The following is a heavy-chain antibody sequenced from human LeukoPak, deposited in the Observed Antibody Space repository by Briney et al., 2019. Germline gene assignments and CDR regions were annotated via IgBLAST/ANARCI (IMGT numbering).Heavy chain of an antibody. CDR3: ARDRGINWFDP. CDR2: INTDGTNT. V-gene: IGHV3-74*01. D-gene: IGHD3-16*01. Sequence: GGSLRLSCAASGYTFTNYWMHWVRQAPGEGLVWVSRINTDGTNTIYADSVRGRFTVSRDNAKNTLYLQMDSLRAEDTAVYYCARDRGINWFDPWGQGTLAAVSS. CDR1: GYTFTNYW. J-gene: IGHJ5*02.